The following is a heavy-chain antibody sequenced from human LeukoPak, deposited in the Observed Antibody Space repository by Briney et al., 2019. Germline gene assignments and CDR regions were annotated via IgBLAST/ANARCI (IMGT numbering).Heavy chain of an antibody. CDR1: GFTFSHYG. CDR2: IWYDGGNK. D-gene: IGHD6-19*01. V-gene: IGHV3-33*06. J-gene: IGHJ4*02. CDR3: AKGTESGWYASFDS. Sequence: GRSLRLSCAASGFTFSHYGMHWVRQAPGKGLEWVAVIWYDGGNKYFADSVKGRFTISRNNSKNTVYLQMNSLRVEDTAVYYCAKGTESGWYASFDSWGQGTLVTVSS.